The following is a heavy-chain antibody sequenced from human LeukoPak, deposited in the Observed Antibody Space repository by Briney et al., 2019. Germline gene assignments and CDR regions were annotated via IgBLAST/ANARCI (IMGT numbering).Heavy chain of an antibody. V-gene: IGHV3-7*04. CDR2: IKQDGSEG. D-gene: IGHD4-11*01. J-gene: IGHJ4*02. CDR1: GFTFNNYW. Sequence: PGGSLRLSCAASGFTFNNYWMTWVRQAPGKGLEWVANIKQDGSEGYYVDSVKGRFTISRDNAKNSLYLQMNSLRAEDTAVYYGARGQQLFFFWGQGTLVTVSS. CDR3: ARGQQLFFF.